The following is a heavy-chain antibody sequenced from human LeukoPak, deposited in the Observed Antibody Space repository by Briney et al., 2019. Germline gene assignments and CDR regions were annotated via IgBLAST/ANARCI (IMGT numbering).Heavy chain of an antibody. J-gene: IGHJ1*01. CDR3: ARLGYYDSSGYRA. Sequence: SETLSLTCTVSGGSISGYYWSWIRQPAGKGLEWIGRIHTSGSTNYNPSLKSRVTISVDTSKNQFSLKLSSVTAADTAVYYCARLGYYDSSGYRAWGQGTLVTVSS. CDR1: GGSISGYY. V-gene: IGHV4-4*07. CDR2: IHTSGST. D-gene: IGHD3-22*01.